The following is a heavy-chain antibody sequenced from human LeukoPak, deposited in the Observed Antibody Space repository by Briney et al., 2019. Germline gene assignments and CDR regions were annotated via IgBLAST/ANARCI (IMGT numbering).Heavy chain of an antibody. CDR1: GGSFSGYY. CDR3: ARRPSSWYSFYFDY. CDR2: INHSGST. Sequence: PSETLSLTCAVYGGSFSGYYWSWIRQPPGKGLEWIGEINHSGSTNYNPSLKSRVTISVDTSKNQFSLKLSSVTAADTAVYYCARRPSSWYSFYFDYWGQGTPVTVSS. J-gene: IGHJ4*02. D-gene: IGHD6-13*01. V-gene: IGHV4-34*01.